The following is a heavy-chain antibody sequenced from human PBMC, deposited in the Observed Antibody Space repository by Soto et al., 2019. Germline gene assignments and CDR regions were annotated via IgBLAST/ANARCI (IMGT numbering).Heavy chain of an antibody. V-gene: IGHV4-39*01. Sequence: SEALSLTGTVSGGSIKSSRYYWGWIRQPPGKGLEWIGSIYYTGSTNDNPSLKSRVTISVDTSKNQFSLKLSSVTAADTAVYYCARRGSYYDSFGYYYFDYWGQGTLVTVSS. CDR2: IYYTGST. CDR3: ARRGSYYDSFGYYYFDY. CDR1: GGSIKSSRYY. D-gene: IGHD3-22*01. J-gene: IGHJ4*02.